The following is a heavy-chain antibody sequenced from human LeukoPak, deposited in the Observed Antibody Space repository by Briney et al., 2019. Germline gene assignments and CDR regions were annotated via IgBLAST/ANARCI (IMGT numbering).Heavy chain of an antibody. J-gene: IGHJ4*02. CDR2: ISSSSSYI. Sequence: GGSLRLSCAASGFTFSSYSMNWVRQAPGKGLEWVSSISSSSSYIYYADSVKGRFSISRDNAKNSLYLQMNSLRAEDTAVYYCARKSLGATFDYWGQGTLVTVSS. V-gene: IGHV3-21*01. CDR1: GFTFSSYS. D-gene: IGHD1-26*01. CDR3: ARKSLGATFDY.